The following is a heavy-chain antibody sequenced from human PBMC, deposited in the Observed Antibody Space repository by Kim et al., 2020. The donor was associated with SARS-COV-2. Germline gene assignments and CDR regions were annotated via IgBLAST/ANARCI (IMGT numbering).Heavy chain of an antibody. D-gene: IGHD6-6*01. Sequence: GGSLRLSCEASGFTFSNYWMHWVRQVPGKGLVWVSRVNIDGSNTNYADSVKGRFTISRDSAKSTLYLQMNILRPEDTAVYFCAREYPSSSTRVFDIWG. CDR1: GFTFSNYW. J-gene: IGHJ3*02. V-gene: IGHV3-74*01. CDR3: AREYPSSSTRVFDI. CDR2: VNIDGSNT.